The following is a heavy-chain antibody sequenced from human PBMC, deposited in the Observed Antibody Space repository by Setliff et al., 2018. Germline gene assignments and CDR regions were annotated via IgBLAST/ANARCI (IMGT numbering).Heavy chain of an antibody. CDR3: AREETLGATLYYYGMDV. V-gene: IGHV1-8*01. D-gene: IGHD1-26*01. CDR1: GYTFTSYD. CDR2: MNPNSGNT. J-gene: IGHJ6*02. Sequence: ASVKVSCKASGYTFTSYDISWVRQATGQGLEWMGWMNPNSGNTGYAQKFQGRVTMTRNTSISTAYMELSSLRSEDTAVYYCAREETLGATLYYYGMDVWGQGTTVTVSS.